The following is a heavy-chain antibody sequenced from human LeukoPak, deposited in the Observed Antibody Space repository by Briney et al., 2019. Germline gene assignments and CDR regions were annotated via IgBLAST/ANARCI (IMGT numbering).Heavy chain of an antibody. J-gene: IGHJ4*02. D-gene: IGHD3-22*01. Sequence: PSETLSLTCTVSGGSISSSSYYWGWIRQPPGKGLEWIGSIYYSGSTYYNPSLKSRVTISVDTSKNQFSLKLSSVTAADTAVYYCARVDSSGLFSPFDYWGQGTLVTVSS. CDR3: ARVDSSGLFSPFDY. V-gene: IGHV4-39*07. CDR2: IYYSGST. CDR1: GGSISSSSYY.